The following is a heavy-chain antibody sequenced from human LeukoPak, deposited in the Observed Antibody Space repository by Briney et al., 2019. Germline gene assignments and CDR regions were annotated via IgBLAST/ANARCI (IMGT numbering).Heavy chain of an antibody. D-gene: IGHD4-17*01. Sequence: SETLSLTCTVSGGSISSSSYYWGWIRQPPGKGLEWIGSIYYSGSTYYHPSLKSRVTIYVDTSKNQFSRKLSSVTAADTAVYYCARQGGLVTTAYWGQGTLVTVSS. CDR3: ARQGGLVTTAY. CDR2: IYYSGST. V-gene: IGHV4-39*01. CDR1: GGSISSSSYY. J-gene: IGHJ4*02.